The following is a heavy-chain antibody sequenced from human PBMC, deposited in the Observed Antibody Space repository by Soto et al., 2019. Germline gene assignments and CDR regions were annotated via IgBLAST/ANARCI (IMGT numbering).Heavy chain of an antibody. CDR3: AKGGPDSGSYYFDY. J-gene: IGHJ4*02. D-gene: IGHD1-26*01. CDR2: ISYDGSNK. CDR1: GFTFSSYG. Sequence: GGSLRLSCAASGFTFSSYGMHWVRQAPGKGLEWVAVISYDGSNKYYADSVKGRFTISRDNSKNTLYLQMNSLRAEDTAVYYCAKGGPDSGSYYFDYWGQGTLVTVSS. V-gene: IGHV3-30*18.